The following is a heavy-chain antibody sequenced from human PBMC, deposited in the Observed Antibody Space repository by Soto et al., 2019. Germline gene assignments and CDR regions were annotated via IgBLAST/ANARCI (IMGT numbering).Heavy chain of an antibody. V-gene: IGHV1-69*08. Sequence: QVQLVQSGAEVKKPGSSVKVSCKASGGTFSSYTISWVRQAPGQGLEWMGRIIPILGIANYAQKFQGRVTITADKSTSTAYMELSSLRSEDTAVYYCARDYNYTWGSYRYNWGQGTLVTVSS. CDR1: GGTFSSYT. D-gene: IGHD3-16*02. J-gene: IGHJ4*02. CDR2: IIPILGIA. CDR3: ARDYNYTWGSYRYN.